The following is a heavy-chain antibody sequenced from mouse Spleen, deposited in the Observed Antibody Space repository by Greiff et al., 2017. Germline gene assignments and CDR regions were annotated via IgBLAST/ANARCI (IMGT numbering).Heavy chain of an antibody. V-gene: IGHV7-1*01. Sequence: EVKLVESGGGLVQSGRSLRLSCATSGFTFSDFYMEWVRQAPGKGLEWIAASRNKANDYTTEYSASVKGRFIVSRDTSQSILYLQMNALRAEDTAIYYCARDALNWPYFDYWGQGTTLTVSS. CDR3: ARDALNWPYFDY. CDR1: GFTFSDFY. J-gene: IGHJ2*01. CDR2: SRNKANDYTT. D-gene: IGHD4-1*02.